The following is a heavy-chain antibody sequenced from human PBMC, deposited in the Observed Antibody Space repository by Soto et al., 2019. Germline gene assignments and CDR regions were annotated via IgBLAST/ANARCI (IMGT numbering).Heavy chain of an antibody. CDR3: AHKGYGDYPLDY. CDR2: IYWDDSY. D-gene: IGHD4-17*01. J-gene: IGHJ4*02. CDR1: GFSLSTSGVG. Sequence: QITLKESGPTLVKPTQTLTLTCTSSGFSLSTSGVGVAWIRQPPGKALEWLAVIYWDDSYHYSPSLESRLTITKDTSKNQVVLTITNMDPVDTATYYCAHKGYGDYPLDYWGQGTLVTVSS. V-gene: IGHV2-5*02.